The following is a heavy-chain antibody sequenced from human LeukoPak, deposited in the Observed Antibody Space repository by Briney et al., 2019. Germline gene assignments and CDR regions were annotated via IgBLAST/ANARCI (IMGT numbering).Heavy chain of an antibody. J-gene: IGHJ4*02. D-gene: IGHD3-10*01. CDR3: ASLSDYYGSGSYYSFDY. CDR1: GFTFSSYS. CDR2: ISSSSSYI. V-gene: IGHV3-21*01. Sequence: PGGSLRLSCAAPGFTFSSYSMNWVRQAPGKGLEWVSSISSSSSYIYYADSVKGRFTISRDNAKNSLYLQMNSLRAEDTAVYYCASLSDYYGSGSYYSFDYWGQGTLVTVSS.